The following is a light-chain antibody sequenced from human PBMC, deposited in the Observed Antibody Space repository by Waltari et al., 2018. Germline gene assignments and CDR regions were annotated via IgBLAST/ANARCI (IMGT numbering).Light chain of an antibody. CDR2: DAS. Sequence: EIVLTQSQVTLSLSPGERATLSCRASQSVSSYLAWYQQKPGQAPRLLIYDASNRATGIPARFSGSGSGTDFTLTISSLEPEDFAVYYCQQRSNWPPGRTFGQGTKVEIK. CDR1: QSVSSY. J-gene: IGKJ1*01. CDR3: QQRSNWPPGRT. V-gene: IGKV3-11*01.